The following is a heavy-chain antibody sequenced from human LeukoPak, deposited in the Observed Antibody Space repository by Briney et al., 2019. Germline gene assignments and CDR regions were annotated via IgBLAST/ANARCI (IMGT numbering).Heavy chain of an antibody. J-gene: IGHJ4*02. D-gene: IGHD5-18*01. Sequence: PGGSLRLSCAASGFTFSSYAMSWVRQAPGKGLEWVSAISGSGGSTYYVDSVKGRFTISRDNSKNTLYLQMNSLRAEDTAVYYCAKYNTAMVTLFDYWGQGTLVTVSS. CDR1: GFTFSSYA. V-gene: IGHV3-23*01. CDR2: ISGSGGST. CDR3: AKYNTAMVTLFDY.